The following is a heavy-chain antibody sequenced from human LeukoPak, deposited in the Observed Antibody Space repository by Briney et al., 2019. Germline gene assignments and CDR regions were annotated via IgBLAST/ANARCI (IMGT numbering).Heavy chain of an antibody. V-gene: IGHV4-34*01. CDR2: INHSGST. J-gene: IGHJ5*02. CDR1: GGSFSGYY. D-gene: IGHD3-3*01. Sequence: SETLSLTCAVYGGSFSGYYWSWIRQPPGKGLEWIGEINHSGSTNYNPSLKSRVTISVDTSKNQFSLKLSSVTAADTAVYYCARDRTGLRFLEWLPSPGWFDPWGQGALVTVSS. CDR3: ARDRTGLRFLEWLPSPGWFDP.